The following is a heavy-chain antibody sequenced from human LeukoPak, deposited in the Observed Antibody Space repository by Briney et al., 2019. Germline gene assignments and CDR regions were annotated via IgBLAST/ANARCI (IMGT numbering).Heavy chain of an antibody. J-gene: IGHJ4*02. CDR1: GYSISSGYY. CDR3: AREEERSSGWYDY. D-gene: IGHD6-19*01. Sequence: PSETLSLTCTVSGYSISSGYYWGWIRQPPGKGLEWIGSIYHSGSTYYNPSLKSRVTISVDTSKNQFSLKLSSVTAADTAVYYCAREEERSSGWYDYWGQGTLVTVSS. CDR2: IYHSGST. V-gene: IGHV4-38-2*02.